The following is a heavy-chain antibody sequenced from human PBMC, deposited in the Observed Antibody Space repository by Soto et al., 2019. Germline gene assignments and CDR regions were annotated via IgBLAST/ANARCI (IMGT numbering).Heavy chain of an antibody. J-gene: IGHJ4*02. CDR3: ARAPMVRGVPLDFDY. V-gene: IGHV4-34*02. D-gene: IGHD3-10*01. Sequence: QVQLQQWGTRLLKPSETLSLTCAVFGESFSGHYWSWIRQTPGKGLEWIGEIEHGGSTNYNPSLKSRVRMSVDTTRKPFSLRLNSVIAADTAVYYCARAPMVRGVPLDFDYWGQGTLVTVAS. CDR2: IEHGGST. CDR1: GESFSGHY.